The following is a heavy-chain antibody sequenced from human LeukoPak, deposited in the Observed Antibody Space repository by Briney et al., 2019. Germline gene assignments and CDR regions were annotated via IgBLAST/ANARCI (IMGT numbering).Heavy chain of an antibody. CDR2: ISGGSSFT. CDR3: ARDLGYSSGPNY. Sequence: GGSLRLSCAASGFSFSSFSMNWVRQAPGKGLEWVSYISGGSSFTYYVDSVKGRFTISRDNAKNSLYLQMNSLRAEDTAAYYCARDLGYSSGPNYWGQGTRVTVSS. J-gene: IGHJ4*02. V-gene: IGHV3-21*01. CDR1: GFSFSSFS. D-gene: IGHD6-19*01.